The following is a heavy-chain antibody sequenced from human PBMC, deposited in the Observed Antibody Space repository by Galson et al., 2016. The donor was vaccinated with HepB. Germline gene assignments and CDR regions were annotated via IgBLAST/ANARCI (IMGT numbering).Heavy chain of an antibody. J-gene: IGHJ6*04. Sequence: SLRLSCAASGFTFRNYGMTWVRQAPGKGLAVVSSIRRSGDSTDYADSVKGRFTISRDNSKNTLSLQMNSLTADDTAIYYCVQGSTAPAVWGKGTTVTVSS. V-gene: IGHV3-23*01. CDR2: IRRSGDST. CDR1: GFTFRNYG. D-gene: IGHD2-2*01. CDR3: VQGSTAPAV.